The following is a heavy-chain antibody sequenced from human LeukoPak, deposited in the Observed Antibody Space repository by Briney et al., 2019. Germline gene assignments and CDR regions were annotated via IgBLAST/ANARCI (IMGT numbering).Heavy chain of an antibody. D-gene: IGHD4-17*01. Sequence: GESLKISCKGSGYSFTSYWSCVVRQMPGKGLELMGIIYPRDSDTRYSPSFQGQLSISADKSISTAYLQWSSLKASDTAMYYCARPGYYGDYSFDFWGQGTLVTVSS. J-gene: IGHJ4*02. V-gene: IGHV5-51*01. CDR2: IYPRDSDT. CDR1: GYSFTSYW. CDR3: ARPGYYGDYSFDF.